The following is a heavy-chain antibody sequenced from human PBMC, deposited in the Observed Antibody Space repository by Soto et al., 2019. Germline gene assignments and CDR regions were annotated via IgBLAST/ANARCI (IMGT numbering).Heavy chain of an antibody. CDR3: AKQQLGSLDYYYGMDV. V-gene: IGHV3-30-3*01. Sequence: QVQLVESGGGVVQPGRSLRLSCAASGFTFSSYAMHWVRQAPGKGLEWVAVISYDGSNKYYADSVKGRFTISRDNSKNXLYLQMNSLRAEDTAVYYCAKQQLGSLDYYYGMDVWGQGTTVTVSS. D-gene: IGHD6-13*01. CDR1: GFTFSSYA. CDR2: ISYDGSNK. J-gene: IGHJ6*02.